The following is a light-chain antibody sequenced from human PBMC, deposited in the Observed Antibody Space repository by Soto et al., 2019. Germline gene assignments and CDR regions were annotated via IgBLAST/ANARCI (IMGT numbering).Light chain of an antibody. CDR1: QSVSSN. Sequence: EIVMTQSPATLSVSPGERATLSCSASQSVSSNLAWYQQKPGQAPRLLIYGASTRATGIPARFSGSGTGTEFILPISSLQYEDFAVYYCQKYNNWPPWTFGQGTKVEIK. J-gene: IGKJ1*01. V-gene: IGKV3-15*01. CDR3: QKYNNWPPWT. CDR2: GAS.